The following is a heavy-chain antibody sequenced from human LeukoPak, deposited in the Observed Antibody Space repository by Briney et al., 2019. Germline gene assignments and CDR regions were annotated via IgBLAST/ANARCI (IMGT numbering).Heavy chain of an antibody. CDR1: GFSVKFYA. Sequence: GGSLRLSCAASGFSVKFYAVTWVRQAPGKGLEWVSGISSDGDYTYYADSVKGRFTISRDNSKNTLYLQMNSLRAEDTAVYYCAKDHRYYDILTGYFYFDYWGQGTLVTVSS. V-gene: IGHV3-23*01. D-gene: IGHD3-9*01. J-gene: IGHJ4*02. CDR2: ISSDGDYT. CDR3: AKDHRYYDILTGYFYFDY.